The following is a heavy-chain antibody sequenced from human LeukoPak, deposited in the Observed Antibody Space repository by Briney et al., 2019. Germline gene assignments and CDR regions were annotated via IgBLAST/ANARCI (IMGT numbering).Heavy chain of an antibody. D-gene: IGHD6-19*01. Sequence: PSETLSLTCTVSGGSISSSSYYWGWIRQPPGKGLEWIGSIYYSGTTYYNPSLKSRVTISVDTSKNQFSLKLSSVTAADTAVYSCARHQWLILLGWFDPWGQGTLVTVSS. J-gene: IGHJ5*02. CDR2: IYYSGTT. CDR1: GGSISSSSYY. CDR3: ARHQWLILLGWFDP. V-gene: IGHV4-39*01.